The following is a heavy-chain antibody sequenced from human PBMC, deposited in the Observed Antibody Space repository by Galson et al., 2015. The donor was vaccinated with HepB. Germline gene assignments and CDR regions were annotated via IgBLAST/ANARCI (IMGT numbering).Heavy chain of an antibody. D-gene: IGHD6-19*01. CDR2: INAGNGNT. CDR3: ATDSSGWYYFDY. J-gene: IGHJ4*02. Sequence: SVKVSCKASGYTFTSYAMHWVRQAPGQRLEWMGWINAGNGNTKYSQKFQGRVTITRDTSASTAYMELSSLRSEDTAVYYCATDSSGWYYFDYWGQGTLVTVSS. V-gene: IGHV1-3*01. CDR1: GYTFTSYA.